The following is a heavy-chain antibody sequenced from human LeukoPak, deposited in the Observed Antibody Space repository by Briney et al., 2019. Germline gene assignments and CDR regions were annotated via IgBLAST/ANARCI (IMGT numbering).Heavy chain of an antibody. CDR1: GFTFSSYW. Sequence: GGSLRLSCAASGFTFSSYWMHWVRQAPGKGLVWVSRINSDGSSTSYADSVKGRFTISRGNAKNTLYLQMNSLRAEDTALYYCAKDIGHSSSWYVDAFDIWGQGTMVTVSS. V-gene: IGHV3-74*01. J-gene: IGHJ3*02. CDR2: INSDGSST. CDR3: AKDIGHSSSWYVDAFDI. D-gene: IGHD6-13*01.